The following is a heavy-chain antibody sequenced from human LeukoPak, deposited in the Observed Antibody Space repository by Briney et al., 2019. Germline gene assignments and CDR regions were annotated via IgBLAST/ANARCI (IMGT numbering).Heavy chain of an antibody. CDR1: GGTFSSYA. CDR2: IIPIFGTA. Sequence: SVKVSCKASGGTFSSYAISWVRQAPGQGLEWMGGIIPIFGTANYAQRFQGRVTITADESTSTAYMELSSLRSEDTAVYYCARDPSATDVNWGQGTLVSVSS. J-gene: IGHJ4*02. CDR3: ARDPSATDVN. V-gene: IGHV1-69*01.